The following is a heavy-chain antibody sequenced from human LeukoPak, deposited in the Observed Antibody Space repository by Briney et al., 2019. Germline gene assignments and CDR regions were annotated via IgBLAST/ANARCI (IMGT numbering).Heavy chain of an antibody. Sequence: GGSLRLSCAASGITFSDHYMSWIRQAPGKGLEWLSYISSGGDSIYYADSVKGRFTISRDNAKNSVSLQMNSLRAEDTAVYYCVRMGRYGDYDYWGQGTLVTVSS. CDR1: GITFSDHY. CDR2: ISSGGDSI. J-gene: IGHJ4*02. CDR3: VRMGRYGDYDY. D-gene: IGHD4-17*01. V-gene: IGHV3-11*04.